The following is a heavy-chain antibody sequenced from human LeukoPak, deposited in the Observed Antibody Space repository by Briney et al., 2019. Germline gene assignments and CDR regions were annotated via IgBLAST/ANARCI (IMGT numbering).Heavy chain of an antibody. V-gene: IGHV7-4-1*02. J-gene: IGHJ3*02. CDR1: GYTFTNYP. CDR2: INPNTANP. CDR3: ARGAKDSSGYSPTYAFDI. Sequence: ASVKVSCKASGYTFTNYPINWVRQAPGQGLEWMGWINPNTANPTYAQDFTGRFVFSLDTSVNTAYLQISSLKAEDTAVYYCARGAKDSSGYSPTYAFDIWAKGQWSPSLQ. D-gene: IGHD3-22*01.